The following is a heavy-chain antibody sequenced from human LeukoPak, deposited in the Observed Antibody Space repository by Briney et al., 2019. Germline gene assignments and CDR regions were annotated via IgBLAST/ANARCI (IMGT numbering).Heavy chain of an antibody. CDR2: ISWNSGSI. Sequence: SGGSLRLSCAASGFTFDDYAMHWVRQAPGKGLEWVSGISWNSGSIGYADSVKGRFTISRDNAKNSLYLQMNSLRAEDTAVYYCARDQEIAAPGDFDYWGQGTLVTVSS. J-gene: IGHJ4*02. CDR3: ARDQEIAAPGDFDY. CDR1: GFTFDDYA. V-gene: IGHV3-9*01. D-gene: IGHD6-6*01.